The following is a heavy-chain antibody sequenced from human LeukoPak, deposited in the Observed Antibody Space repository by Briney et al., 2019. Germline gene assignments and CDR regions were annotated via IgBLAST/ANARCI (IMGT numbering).Heavy chain of an antibody. CDR2: IYHSGST. CDR1: GYSISSGYY. J-gene: IGHJ4*02. CDR3: ARQLAVAGKGEDY. Sequence: SETLSLTCTVSGYSISSGYYWGWIRQPPGKGLEWIGSIYHSGSTYYNPSLKSRVTISVDTSKNQFSLKLSSVTAADTAVYYCARQLAVAGKGEDYWGQGTLVTVSS. V-gene: IGHV4-38-2*02. D-gene: IGHD6-19*01.